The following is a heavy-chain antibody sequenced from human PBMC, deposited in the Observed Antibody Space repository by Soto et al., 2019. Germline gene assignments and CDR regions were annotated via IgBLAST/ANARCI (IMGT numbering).Heavy chain of an antibody. V-gene: IGHV3-23*01. J-gene: IGHJ4*02. D-gene: IGHD5-18*01. Sequence: PGGSLRLSCAASGFTFSSYAMRWVRQAPGKGLEWVSAISGSGGSTYYADSVKGRFTISRDNSKNTLYLQMNSLRAEDTAVYYCAKRVQLWLQLDYWGQGTLVTVSS. CDR1: GFTFSSYA. CDR2: ISGSGGST. CDR3: AKRVQLWLQLDY.